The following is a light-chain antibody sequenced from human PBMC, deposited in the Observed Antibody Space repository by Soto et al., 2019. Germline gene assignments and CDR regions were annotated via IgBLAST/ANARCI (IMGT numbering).Light chain of an antibody. Sequence: AIQLTQSPSSLSASVCDRITITCRASQDISNDLGWFQQKPGKAPKLLIYAASILQTGVPSRFSGSGSGSAFSLTITSLQPEDFATYYCQQLHSYPLTFGQGTRLEIK. J-gene: IGKJ5*01. V-gene: IGKV1-6*02. CDR1: QDISND. CDR2: AAS. CDR3: QQLHSYPLT.